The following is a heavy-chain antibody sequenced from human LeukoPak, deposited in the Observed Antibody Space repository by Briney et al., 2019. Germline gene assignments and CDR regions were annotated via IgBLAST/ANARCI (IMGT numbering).Heavy chain of an antibody. Sequence: ASVKVSCKASGYTFISYGISWVRQAPGQGLEWMGWISPYNGNTKYVQKFQGRVTMTTDTSTSTAYMELSSLRSEDTAVYYCARGGQQLTDDAFDIWGQGTMVTVSS. CDR3: ARGGQQLTDDAFDI. J-gene: IGHJ3*02. D-gene: IGHD6-13*01. CDR1: GYTFISYG. V-gene: IGHV1-18*01. CDR2: ISPYNGNT.